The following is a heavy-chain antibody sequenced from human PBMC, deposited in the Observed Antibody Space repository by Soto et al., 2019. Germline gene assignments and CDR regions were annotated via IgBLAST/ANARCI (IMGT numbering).Heavy chain of an antibody. CDR1: GFSLSNARMG. Sequence: QVTLKESGPVLVNPTETLTLTCTVSGFSLSNARMGVSWIRQPPGKALEWLAHIFSNDEKSYSTSLKSRLTISKDTSKSQVVLTMTNMDPVDTATYYCARSPRITMVRGDYYYYGMDVWGQGTTVTVSS. CDR3: ARSPRITMVRGDYYYYGMDV. V-gene: IGHV2-26*01. D-gene: IGHD3-10*01. J-gene: IGHJ6*02. CDR2: IFSNDEK.